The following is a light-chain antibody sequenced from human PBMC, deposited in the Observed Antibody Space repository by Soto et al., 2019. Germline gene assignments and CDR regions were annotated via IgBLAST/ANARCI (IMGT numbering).Light chain of an antibody. CDR1: QSISTY. CDR2: AAS. Sequence: DIQMTQSPSSLSASEGDRVTITCRASQSISTYLNWFQQKPGKAPQYLIQAASILQSGVPSRFSGSGSGTEFILTINNLQPEDFASYFCLQVYSFPRTFGLGTKVDIK. CDR3: LQVYSFPRT. V-gene: IGKV1-39*01. J-gene: IGKJ1*01.